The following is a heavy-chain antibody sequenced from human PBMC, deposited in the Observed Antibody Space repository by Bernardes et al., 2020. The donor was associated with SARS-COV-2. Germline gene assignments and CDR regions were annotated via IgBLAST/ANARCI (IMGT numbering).Heavy chain of an antibody. CDR2: ISGSGGST. D-gene: IGHD3-22*01. CDR1: GFTFSSYA. Sequence: GGSLRLSCSASGFTFSSYAMSWVRKAPGKGLEWVSAISGSGGSTYYADSVKGRFTISRDNSKNTLYLQMNSLRAEDTAVYYCAKDPYDSSGYYQPRPWFDPWGQGTLVTVSS. J-gene: IGHJ5*02. CDR3: AKDPYDSSGYYQPRPWFDP. V-gene: IGHV3-23*01.